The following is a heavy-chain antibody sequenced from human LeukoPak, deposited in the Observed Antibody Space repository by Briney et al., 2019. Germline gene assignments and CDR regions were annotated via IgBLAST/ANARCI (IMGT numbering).Heavy chain of an antibody. V-gene: IGHV1-2*02. D-gene: IGHD3-22*01. J-gene: IGHJ4*02. Sequence: GASLKVSCKASGYTFTGYYMHWVRQAPGQGLEWMGGISPNSGGTNYAQKFQGRVTMTRDTSISTAYMELSRLRSDDTAVYYCALFIRNYYDSSGYWPYFDYWGQGTLVTVSS. CDR2: ISPNSGGT. CDR3: ALFIRNYYDSSGYWPYFDY. CDR1: GYTFTGYY.